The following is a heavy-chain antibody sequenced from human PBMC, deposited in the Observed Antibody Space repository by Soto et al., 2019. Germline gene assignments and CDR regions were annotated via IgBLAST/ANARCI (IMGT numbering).Heavy chain of an antibody. CDR3: ARFDYGSVRPLYGMDV. J-gene: IGHJ6*02. CDR2: IDPSDSYT. CDR1: GYSFTSYW. V-gene: IGHV5-10-1*01. Sequence: GESLKISCKGSGYSFTSYWISWVRQMPGKGLEWMGRIDPSDSYTNYSPSLQGHVTISADKSISTAYLQWSSLKASDTAMYYCARFDYGSVRPLYGMDVWGQGTTVTVSS. D-gene: IGHD6-25*01.